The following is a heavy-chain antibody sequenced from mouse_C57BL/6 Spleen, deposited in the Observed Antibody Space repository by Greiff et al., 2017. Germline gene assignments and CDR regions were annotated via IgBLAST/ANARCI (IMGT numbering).Heavy chain of an antibody. D-gene: IGHD1-1*01. CDR1: GYTFTSYW. CDR2: IDPSDSYT. V-gene: IGHV1-59*01. CDR3: ARLADYYGSSPQVDY. J-gene: IGHJ2*01. Sequence: QVQLQQPGAELVRPGTSVKLSCKASGYTFTSYWMHWVKQRPGQGLEWIGVIDPSDSYTNYNQKFKGKATLTVDTSSSTAYMPLSSLTSEDSAVYYCARLADYYGSSPQVDYWGQGTTLTVSS.